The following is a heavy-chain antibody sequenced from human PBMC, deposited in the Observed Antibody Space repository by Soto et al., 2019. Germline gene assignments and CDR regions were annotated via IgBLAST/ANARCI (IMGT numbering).Heavy chain of an antibody. V-gene: IGHV3-23*01. Sequence: PGGSLRLSCAASGFTFSRYAMSWVRQAPGKGLEWVSTISGSGGSTHYADSARGRFTISIDNSKNTLYLQMGSLRAEDTAVYYCAKYGYYDILTAWGQGTMVTVSS. J-gene: IGHJ3*01. D-gene: IGHD3-9*01. CDR1: GFTFSRYA. CDR3: AKYGYYDILTA. CDR2: ISGSGGST.